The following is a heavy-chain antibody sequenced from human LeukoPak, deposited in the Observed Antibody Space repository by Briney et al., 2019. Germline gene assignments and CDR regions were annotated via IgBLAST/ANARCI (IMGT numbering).Heavy chain of an antibody. CDR2: IIPIFGTA. D-gene: IGHD5-18*01. Sequence: SVKVSYKASGGTFSSYAISWVRQAPGQGLEWMGGIIPIFGTANYAQKFQGRVTITADESTSTAYMELSSLRSEDTAVYYCARGQGIQPTDAFDIWGQGTMVTVSS. CDR1: GGTFSSYA. CDR3: ARGQGIQPTDAFDI. V-gene: IGHV1-69*13. J-gene: IGHJ3*02.